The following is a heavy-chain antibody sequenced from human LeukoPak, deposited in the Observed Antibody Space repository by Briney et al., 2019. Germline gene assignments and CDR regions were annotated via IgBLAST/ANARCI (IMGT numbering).Heavy chain of an antibody. V-gene: IGHV3-30*02. CDR1: GFTFSSYG. D-gene: IGHD3-3*01. J-gene: IGHJ4*02. Sequence: GGSLRLSCAASGFTFSSYGMHWVRQAPGKGLEWVAFIRYDGSNKYYADSVKGRFTISRDNSKNTLYLQMNSLRAEDTAVYYCAKDIRLYDFWSGYSTGYWGQGPLVTVSS. CDR2: IRYDGSNK. CDR3: AKDIRLYDFWSGYSTGY.